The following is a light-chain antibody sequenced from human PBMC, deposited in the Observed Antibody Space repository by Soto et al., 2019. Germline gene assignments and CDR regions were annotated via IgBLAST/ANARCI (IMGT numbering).Light chain of an antibody. CDR2: GNS. J-gene: IGLJ2*01. CDR3: QSYDSSLSVYVV. Sequence: HSVLTQPPSVSGAPGKRVTISCTGSSSNIGAGYDVHWYQQLPGTAPKLLIYGNSNRPSGVPDRFSGSKSGTSASLAITGLQAEDEADYYCQSYDSSLSVYVVFGGGTKLTVL. V-gene: IGLV1-40*01. CDR1: SSNIGAGYD.